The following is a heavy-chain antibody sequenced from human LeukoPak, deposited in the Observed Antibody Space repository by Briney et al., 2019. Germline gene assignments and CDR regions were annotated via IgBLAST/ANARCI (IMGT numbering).Heavy chain of an antibody. D-gene: IGHD3-10*01. V-gene: IGHV3-23*01. CDR2: ISATDGTI. CDR3: ESGSYYNGDFDY. Sequence: GGSLRLSCAASGYTFSTYAMSWVRQAPGKGLEWVSAISATDGTIHYADSVKGRLTISRDNSKNTLYLQMNSLRVEDTAVYYCESGSYYNGDFDYWGQGTLVTVSS. J-gene: IGHJ4*02. CDR1: GYTFSTYA.